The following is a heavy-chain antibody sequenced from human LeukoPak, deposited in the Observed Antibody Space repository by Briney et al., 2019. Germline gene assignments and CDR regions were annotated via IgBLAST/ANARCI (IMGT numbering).Heavy chain of an antibody. Sequence: GESLKISCKGSGYSFTNFWIGWVRQMPGKGLEWMGIIYPADSDIRYSPSFQGQVTISADKSISTAYLQWSSLKASDTAMYYCARQEYCSGGSCYTWFDSWGQGTLVTVSS. V-gene: IGHV5-51*01. CDR1: GYSFTNFW. J-gene: IGHJ5*01. D-gene: IGHD2-15*01. CDR2: IYPADSDI. CDR3: ARQEYCSGGSCYTWFDS.